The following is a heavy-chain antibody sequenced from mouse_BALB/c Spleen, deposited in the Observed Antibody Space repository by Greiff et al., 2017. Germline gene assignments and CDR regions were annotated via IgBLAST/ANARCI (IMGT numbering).Heavy chain of an antibody. CDR3: ARGYGPHYFDY. CDR2: ISSGSSTI. V-gene: IGHV5-17*02. D-gene: IGHD1-1*01. Sequence: EVKLMESGGGLVQPGGSRKLSCAASGFTFSSFGMHWVRQAPEKGLEWVAYISSGSSTIYYADTVKGRFTISRDNPKNTLFLQMTSLRSEDTAMYYCARGYGPHYFDYWGQGTTLTVSS. CDR1: GFTFSSFG. J-gene: IGHJ2*01.